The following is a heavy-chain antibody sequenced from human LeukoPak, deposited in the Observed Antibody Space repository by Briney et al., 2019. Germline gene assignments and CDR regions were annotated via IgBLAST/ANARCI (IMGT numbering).Heavy chain of an antibody. J-gene: IGHJ4*02. CDR1: GGSIGNFF. CDR3: ARDWELGH. Sequence: SETLSLTCTVSGGSIGNFFWHWIRQSPWEGLEWIGFIYENGRTSYNPSLKSRVTISVDMSKNQFSLRLTSMTAADTAVYYCARDWELGHWGRGILVTVTS. D-gene: IGHD1-26*01. V-gene: IGHV4-59*01. CDR2: IYENGRT.